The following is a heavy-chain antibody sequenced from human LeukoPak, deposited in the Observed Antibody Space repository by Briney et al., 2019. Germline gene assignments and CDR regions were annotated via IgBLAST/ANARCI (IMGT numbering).Heavy chain of an antibody. Sequence: PSETLSLTCAVYGGSFSGYCWSWIRQPPGKGLDWIGEINHSGSTNYNPSLKSRVTISVDTSKNQFSLKLSSVTAADTAVYYCARQNMITFGGVIVWGQGTLVTVSS. J-gene: IGHJ4*02. CDR1: GGSFSGYC. CDR2: INHSGST. V-gene: IGHV4-34*01. CDR3: ARQNMITFGGVIV. D-gene: IGHD3-16*01.